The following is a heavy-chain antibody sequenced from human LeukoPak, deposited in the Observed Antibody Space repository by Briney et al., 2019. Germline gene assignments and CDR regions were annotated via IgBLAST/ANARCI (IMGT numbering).Heavy chain of an antibody. CDR3: ARDSGGSYFRGNWFDP. V-gene: IGHV4-59*01. D-gene: IGHD1-26*01. J-gene: IGHJ5*02. CDR1: GGSISSYY. CDR2: VYYSGST. Sequence: SETLSLTCTVSGGSISSYYWSWIRQPPGKGLEWIGYVYYSGSTKYNPSLKSRVTISVGTSKNQFFLTLNSVTAADTAVYYCARDSGGSYFRGNWFDPWGQGTLVTVSS.